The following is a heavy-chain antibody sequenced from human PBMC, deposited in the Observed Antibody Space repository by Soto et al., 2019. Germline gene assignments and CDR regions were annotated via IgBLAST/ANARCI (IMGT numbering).Heavy chain of an antibody. D-gene: IGHD5-18*01. CDR2: VSYDEITK. CDR1: GFTFSSYG. Sequence: QVQLVESGGGVAQPGRSLRLSCAASGFTFSSYGMNWVRQAPGKGLEWVAVVSYDEITKYYADSVKGRFTISRDNSKNTVYLQMNSLRPEDTAVYYCAKPLGLLRRAMAQGSDYWGQGTLVTVSS. V-gene: IGHV3-30*18. CDR3: AKPLGLLRRAMAQGSDY. J-gene: IGHJ4*02.